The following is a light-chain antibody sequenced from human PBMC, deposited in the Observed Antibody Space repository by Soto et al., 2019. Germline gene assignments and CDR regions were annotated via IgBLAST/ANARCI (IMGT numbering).Light chain of an antibody. CDR1: QSVSRY. J-gene: IGKJ1*01. Sequence: EIVLTQSPGSLSLSRGERATVSCRASQSVSRYLAWYQQKPGQAPRLLIYGASTRATGIPARFSGSGSGTEFTLTISGLQSEDFAVYYCQQYSIWRTFGQGTKVDIK. CDR2: GAS. V-gene: IGKV3-15*01. CDR3: QQYSIWRT.